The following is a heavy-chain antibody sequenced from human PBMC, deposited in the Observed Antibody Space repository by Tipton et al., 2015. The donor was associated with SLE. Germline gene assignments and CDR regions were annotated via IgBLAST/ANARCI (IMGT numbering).Heavy chain of an antibody. D-gene: IGHD3-22*01. J-gene: IGHJ4*02. CDR1: GGSFSGYY. CDR2: INHSGST. V-gene: IGHV4-34*01. CDR3: ARQGYYDSSGYFDY. Sequence: LRLSCAVYGGSFSGYYWSWIRQPPGKGLEWIGEINHSGSTNYNPSLKSRVTISVDTSKNQFSLKLSSVTAADTAVYYCARQGYYDSSGYFDYWGQGTLVTVSS.